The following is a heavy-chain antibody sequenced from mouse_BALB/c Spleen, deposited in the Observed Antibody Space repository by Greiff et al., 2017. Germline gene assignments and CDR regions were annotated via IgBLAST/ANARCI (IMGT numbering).Heavy chain of an antibody. CDR2: ISSGSSTI. D-gene: IGHD6-1*01. J-gene: IGHJ2*01. CDR1: GFTFSSFG. Sequence: DVKLVESGGGLVQPGGSRKLSCAASGFTFSSFGMHWVRQAPEKGLEWVAYISSGSSTIYYADTVKGQFTISRDNPKNTLFLQMTSLRSEDTAMYYCARSLFLAPDYWGRGTTLTVSS. CDR3: ARSLFLAPDY. V-gene: IGHV5-17*02.